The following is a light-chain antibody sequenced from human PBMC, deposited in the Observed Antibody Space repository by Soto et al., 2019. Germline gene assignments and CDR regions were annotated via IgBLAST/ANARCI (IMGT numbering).Light chain of an antibody. Sequence: DIQMTQSPSTLSASVGDRVTITCRASQSISSWLAWYQQKPGKAPKLLIYKASSLESGVPSRFSCSGSGTEFNLTISSLQPDVFATYYCQQYKSLDTFGQGTKLEIK. CDR2: KAS. V-gene: IGKV1-5*03. CDR1: QSISSW. CDR3: QQYKSLDT. J-gene: IGKJ2*01.